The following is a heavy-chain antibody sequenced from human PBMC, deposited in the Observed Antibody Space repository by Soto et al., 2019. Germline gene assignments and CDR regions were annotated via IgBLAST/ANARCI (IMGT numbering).Heavy chain of an antibody. D-gene: IGHD2-15*01. Sequence: SETLSLTCSVSGASVTSPEHYWTWIRQSPGKGLEWIGYIYYGGSTVYNPSLKGRSTVSLDPSKKPFSLNLTSVTAADTAVYFCARGRYCLSAECFPNWFDHWGQGTLVTVSS. V-gene: IGHV4-30-4*01. J-gene: IGHJ5*02. CDR3: ARGRYCLSAECFPNWFDH. CDR1: GASVTSPEHY. CDR2: IYYGGST.